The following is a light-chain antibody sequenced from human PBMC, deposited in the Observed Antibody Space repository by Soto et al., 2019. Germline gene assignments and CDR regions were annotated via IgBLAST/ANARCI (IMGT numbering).Light chain of an antibody. CDR2: RNN. V-gene: IGLV1-47*01. J-gene: IGLJ2*01. Sequence: QAVVTQPPSASGTPGQRVTISCSGSSSNIGSNHVYWYPQLPGTAPKLRIYRNNQRPSGVPDRFSGSKSGTSASLAISGLRSEDEADYYCAAWDDSLSGVVFGGGTKLTVL. CDR3: AAWDDSLSGVV. CDR1: SSNIGSNH.